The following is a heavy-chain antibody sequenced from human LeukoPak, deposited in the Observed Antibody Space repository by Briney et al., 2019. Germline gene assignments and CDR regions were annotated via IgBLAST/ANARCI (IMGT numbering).Heavy chain of an antibody. CDR2: IIPIFGTA. Sequence: GASVKVSCKASGGTFSSYAISWVRQAPGQGLEWMGGIIPIFGTANYAQKFQGRVTITADESTSTAYMELSSLRSEDTAVYYCARVEYSGSSGWFDPWGQGTLVTVSS. CDR1: GGTFSSYA. CDR3: ARVEYSGSSGWFDP. V-gene: IGHV1-69*13. J-gene: IGHJ5*02. D-gene: IGHD6-6*01.